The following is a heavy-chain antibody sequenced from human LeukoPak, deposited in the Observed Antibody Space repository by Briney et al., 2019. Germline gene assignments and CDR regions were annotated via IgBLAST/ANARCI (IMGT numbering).Heavy chain of an antibody. CDR2: IYVSGTT. J-gene: IGHJ4*02. CDR1: GFTFSSYS. D-gene: IGHD3-3*01. Sequence: PGGSLRLSCAASGFTFSSYSMNWVRQAPGKGLEWVAFIYVSGTTFYAASVKGRFTISRDNAKNTLYLQMNSLRAEDTAVYYCATAEWLLYPFDYWGQGTLVTVSS. V-gene: IGHV3-NL1*01. CDR3: ATAEWLLYPFDY.